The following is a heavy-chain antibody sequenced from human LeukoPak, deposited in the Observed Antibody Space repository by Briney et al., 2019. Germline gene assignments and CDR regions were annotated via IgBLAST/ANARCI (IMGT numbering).Heavy chain of an antibody. V-gene: IGHV1-3*01. J-gene: IGHJ4*02. D-gene: IGHD3-10*01. CDR3: ARDRWYYGSGSPNDY. CDR2: INAGNGNT. Sequence: ASVKVSCKASGYTFTSYAMHWVRQAPGQRLEWMGWINAGNGNTKYSQKFQGRVTITRVTSASTAYMELSSLRSEDTAVYYCARDRWYYGSGSPNDYWGQGTLITVSS. CDR1: GYTFTSYA.